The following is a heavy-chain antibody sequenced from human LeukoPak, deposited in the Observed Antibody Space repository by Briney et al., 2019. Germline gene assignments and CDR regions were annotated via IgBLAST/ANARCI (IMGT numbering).Heavy chain of an antibody. J-gene: IGHJ4*02. CDR1: GFSLSTSGVG. CDR3: AHRYQLGFVGQGIYYFDY. CDR2: IYWDDDK. Sequence: SGPTLVKPTQTLTLTYTFSGFSLSTSGVGVGWIRQPPGKALEWLALIYWDDDKRYSPSLKSRLTITKDTSKNQVVLTMTNMDPVDTATYYCAHRYQLGFVGQGIYYFDYWGQGTLVTVSS. D-gene: IGHD2-21*01. V-gene: IGHV2-5*02.